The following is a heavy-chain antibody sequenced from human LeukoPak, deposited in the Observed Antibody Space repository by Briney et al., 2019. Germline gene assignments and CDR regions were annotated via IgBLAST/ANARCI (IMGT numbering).Heavy chain of an antibody. CDR2: ISYNGSNK. CDR3: ASSGYYYDSSFAFDI. J-gene: IGHJ3*02. D-gene: IGHD3-22*01. Sequence: GGPLRLSCTASGFPFSDYGMQWVSQAAGKGREGGAVISYNGSNKFYAASVKGRFTISRDNSNNTLYLQMNSRRAEDTAVYYCASSGYYYDSSFAFDIWGQGTMVTVSS. V-gene: IGHV3-30*19. CDR1: GFPFSDYG.